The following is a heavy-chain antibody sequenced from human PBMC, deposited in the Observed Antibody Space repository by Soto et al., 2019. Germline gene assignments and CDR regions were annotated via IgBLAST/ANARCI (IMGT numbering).Heavy chain of an antibody. CDR2: IRSKAYGGTT. J-gene: IGHJ4*02. Sequence: GGSLRLSCTASGFTFGDYAMSWFRQAPGKGLEWVGFIRSKAYGGTTEYAASVKGRFTISRDDSKSIAYLQMNSLKTEDTAVYYCTRDVGMDVVVPAAMEGLFDYWGQGTLVTVSS. CDR3: TRDVGMDVVVPAAMEGLFDY. D-gene: IGHD2-2*01. V-gene: IGHV3-49*03. CDR1: GFTFGDYA.